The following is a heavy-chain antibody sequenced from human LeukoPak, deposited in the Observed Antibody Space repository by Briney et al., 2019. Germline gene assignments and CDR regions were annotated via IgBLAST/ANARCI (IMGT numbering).Heavy chain of an antibody. CDR1: GFTFSDYY. CDR2: IRYDGSNK. Sequence: GGSLRLSCAASGFTFSDYYMSWVRQAPGKGLEWVAFIRYDGSNKYYADSVKGRFTISRDNSKNTLYLQMNSLRAEDTAVYYCAKAPRGSYGYFDYWGQGTLVTVSS. V-gene: IGHV3-30*02. CDR3: AKAPRGSYGYFDY. J-gene: IGHJ4*02. D-gene: IGHD5-18*01.